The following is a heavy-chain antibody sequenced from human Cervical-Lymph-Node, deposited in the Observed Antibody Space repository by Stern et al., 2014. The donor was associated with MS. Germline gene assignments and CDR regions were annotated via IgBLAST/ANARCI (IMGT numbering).Heavy chain of an antibody. D-gene: IGHD6-19*01. J-gene: IGHJ6*02. V-gene: IGHV3-23*04. Sequence: EVQLVESGGGLVQPGGSLRLSCAASGFTFSDYAMTWVRQAPGKGLEWGSSISGSGGNTFYAASVKGRFNISRDSCKYTLYLQMNGLRAEDTAMYHCAKGKTVTGTGYGVYVWGQGTTVVVSS. CDR3: AKGKTVTGTGYGVYV. CDR2: ISGSGGNT. CDR1: GFTFSDYA.